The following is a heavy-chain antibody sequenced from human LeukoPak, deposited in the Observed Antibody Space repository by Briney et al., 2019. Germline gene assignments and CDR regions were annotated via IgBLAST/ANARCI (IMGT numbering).Heavy chain of an antibody. J-gene: IGHJ6*03. CDR3: ARNYDSSGYWARDYYYYMDV. V-gene: IGHV3-21*01. CDR2: ISSSSSYI. CDR1: GFTFSSYW. Sequence: QTGGSLRLSCAASGFTFSSYWMSWVRQAPGKGLEWVSSISSSSSYIYYADSVKGRFTISRDNAKNSLYLQMNSLRAEDTAVYYCARNYDSSGYWARDYYYYMDVWGKGTTVTISS. D-gene: IGHD3-22*01.